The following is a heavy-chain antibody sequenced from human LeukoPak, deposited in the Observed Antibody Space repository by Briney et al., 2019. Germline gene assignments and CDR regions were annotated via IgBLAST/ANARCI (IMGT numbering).Heavy chain of an antibody. Sequence: PSETLSLTCAASGVTISSYYRSWIRQPPGKGLEWFGYINYSGATKFNPSPKSPVSISVDTSKKQFFLKQSTVSEADTPVYFCARGEADGYNFSSFDIWGQGTMVTVSS. CDR1: GVTISSYY. J-gene: IGHJ3*02. CDR3: ARGEADGYNFSSFDI. CDR2: INYSGAT. V-gene: IGHV4-59*01. D-gene: IGHD5-24*01.